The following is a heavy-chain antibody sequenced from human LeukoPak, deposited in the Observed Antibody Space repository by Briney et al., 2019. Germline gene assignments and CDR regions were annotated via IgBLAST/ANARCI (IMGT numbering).Heavy chain of an antibody. CDR1: GFTFDDYA. V-gene: IGHV3-9*01. J-gene: IGHJ3*02. CDR3: ARHMVRGVSSAFDI. Sequence: GGSLRLSCAASGFTFDDYAMHWVRQAPGKGLEWVSGISWSSGSIGYADSVKGRFTISRDNAKNSLYLQMNSLRAEDTALYYCARHMVRGVSSAFDIWGQGTMVTVSS. D-gene: IGHD3-10*01. CDR2: ISWSSGSI.